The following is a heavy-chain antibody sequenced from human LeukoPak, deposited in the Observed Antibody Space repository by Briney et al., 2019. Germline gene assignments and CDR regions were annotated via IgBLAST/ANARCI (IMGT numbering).Heavy chain of an antibody. V-gene: IGHV1-8*03. CDR1: GGTFSSYA. Sequence: EASVKVSCKASGGTFSSYAISWVRQATGQGLEWMGWMNPNSGRTGYAQNFQGRITITRNTSISTAYMELSSLRSEDTAVYYCTRETSSRYFDYWGQGTLVTVSS. CDR2: MNPNSGRT. CDR3: TRETSSRYFDY. J-gene: IGHJ4*02.